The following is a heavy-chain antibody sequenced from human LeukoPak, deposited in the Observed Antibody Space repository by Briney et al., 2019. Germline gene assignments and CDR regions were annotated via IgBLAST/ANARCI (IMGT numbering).Heavy chain of an antibody. CDR3: AIHAGGGNVPRLDY. J-gene: IGHJ4*02. V-gene: IGHV3-7*03. D-gene: IGHD4-23*01. CDR1: GFTFSSYW. CDR2: IKQDGSEK. Sequence: GGSLRLSCAASGFTFSSYWMSWVRQAPGKGLEWVAIIKQDGSEKYYVDSVKGRFTISRDNAEKSLYLQMNSLRAEDTAVYYCAIHAGGGNVPRLDYWGQGTLVTVSS.